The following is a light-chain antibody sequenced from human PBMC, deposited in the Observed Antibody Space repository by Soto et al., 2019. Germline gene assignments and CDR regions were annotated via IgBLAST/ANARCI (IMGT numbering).Light chain of an antibody. CDR3: LQHSSFPRT. Sequence: DIQMTQSPSVMSASVGDRVTITCRASQGINKDLVWFQQKPGKVPKRLIYGASSLQNGVTSRFSGSGSGPEFTLTIDNLQPEDFETYYCLQHSSFPRTFGQGTKLDFK. CDR1: QGINKD. CDR2: GAS. V-gene: IGKV1-17*03. J-gene: IGKJ2*01.